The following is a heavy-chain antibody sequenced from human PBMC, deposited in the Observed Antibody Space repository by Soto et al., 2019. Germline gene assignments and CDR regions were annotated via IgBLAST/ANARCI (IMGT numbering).Heavy chain of an antibody. J-gene: IGHJ6*03. CDR2: MNPNSGNT. V-gene: IGHV1-8*02. CDR1: GYTFTGYY. Sequence: ASVKVSCKASGYTFTGYYMHWVRQAPGQGLEWMGWMNPNSGNTGYAQKFQGRVTMTRNTSISTAYMELSSLRSEDTAVYYCARCTYYDFWSGYFGASYYYYYMVVWGKGTTVTVSS. CDR3: ARCTYYDFWSGYFGASYYYYYMVV. D-gene: IGHD3-3*01.